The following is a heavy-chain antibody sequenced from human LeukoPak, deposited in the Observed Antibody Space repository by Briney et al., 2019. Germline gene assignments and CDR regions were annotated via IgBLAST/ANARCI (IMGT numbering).Heavy chain of an antibody. CDR1: GFTFNSHW. Sequence: SGGSLRLSCAASGFTFNSHWMNWVRQAPGKGLEWVANINQDGSEKYYVVSVKGRFTISRDNAKNSLYLQINSLRAEDTALYYCARAGKWELVLDSWGQGTLVTVSS. J-gene: IGHJ5*01. D-gene: IGHD1-26*01. CDR3: ARAGKWELVLDS. CDR2: INQDGSEK. V-gene: IGHV3-7*01.